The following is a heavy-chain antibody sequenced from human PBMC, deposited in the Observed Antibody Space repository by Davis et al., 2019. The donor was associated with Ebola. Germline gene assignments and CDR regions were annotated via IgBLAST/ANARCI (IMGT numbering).Heavy chain of an antibody. V-gene: IGHV3-73*01. J-gene: IGHJ4*02. D-gene: IGHD6-25*01. Sequence: GESLKISCAASGFTFSGSAMHWVRQASGKGLEWVGRIRSKANSYATAYAASVKGRFTISRDDSKNTAYLQMNSLKTEDTAVYYCTRTHSSGPDYWGQGILVTVSS. CDR2: IRSKANSYAT. CDR1: GFTFSGSA. CDR3: TRTHSSGPDY.